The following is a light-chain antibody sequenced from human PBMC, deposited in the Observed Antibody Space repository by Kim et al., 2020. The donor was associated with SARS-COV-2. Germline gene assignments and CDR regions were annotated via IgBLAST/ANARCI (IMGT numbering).Light chain of an antibody. CDR3: SSYAGSYSFV. CDR1: SSDVGAYQF. CDR2: DVT. Sequence: QSALTQPRSVSGSPGQSVTISCTGTSSDVGAYQFVSWYQQHPGKAPTLIISDVTTRPSGVPDRFSGSKSVNTASLTISGLQAEDEAEYYCSSYAGSYSFVFGTGTKVTVL. J-gene: IGLJ1*01. V-gene: IGLV2-11*01.